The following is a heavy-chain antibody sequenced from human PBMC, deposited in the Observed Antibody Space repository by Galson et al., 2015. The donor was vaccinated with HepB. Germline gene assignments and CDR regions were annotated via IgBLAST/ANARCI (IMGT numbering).Heavy chain of an antibody. CDR1: GFTFSTSA. J-gene: IGHJ4*02. D-gene: IGHD7-27*01. Sequence: SLRLSCAASGFTFSTSAMSWVRQAPGTGLQWVSSISATGGRILYADSVRGRFTISRDNSKNTLYLELSSLRAEDTALYYCASPTGENNALNLFDYWGQGTLVTVSS. V-gene: IGHV3-23*01. CDR3: ASPTGENNALNLFDY. CDR2: ISATGGRI.